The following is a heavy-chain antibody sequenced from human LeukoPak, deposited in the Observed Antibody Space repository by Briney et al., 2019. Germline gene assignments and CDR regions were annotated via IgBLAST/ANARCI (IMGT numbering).Heavy chain of an antibody. CDR3: ARMPHDSSGYYKH. J-gene: IGHJ1*01. CDR2: ISPYNGDT. D-gene: IGHD3-22*01. V-gene: IGHV1-18*01. CDR1: GYTFTSYG. Sequence: VASVKVSCKASGYTFTSYGISWVRQAPRQGLEWMGWISPYNGDTNYAQKLQGRVTLTTDTSTSTAYMELRSLTSDDTAVYYCARMPHDSSGYYKHWGQGTLVTVSS.